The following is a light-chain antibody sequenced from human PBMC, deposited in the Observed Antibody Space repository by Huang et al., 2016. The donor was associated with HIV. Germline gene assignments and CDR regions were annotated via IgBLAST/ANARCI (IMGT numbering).Light chain of an antibody. V-gene: IGKV2-30*02. Sequence: DVVMTQSPLSLPVTLGQPASISCRSSQSLVHTDGNTYLNWYQQRPGQSPRRLIYKVSNRDSGVPDRFSGSVSGSDFTLKISRVEAEDVGVYYCMQGTHLITFGQGTRLEIK. CDR2: KVS. CDR1: QSLVHTDGNTY. CDR3: MQGTHLIT. J-gene: IGKJ5*01.